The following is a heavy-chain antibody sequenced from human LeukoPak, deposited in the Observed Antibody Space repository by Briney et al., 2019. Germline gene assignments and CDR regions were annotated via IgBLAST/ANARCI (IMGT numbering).Heavy chain of an antibody. J-gene: IGHJ4*02. CDR2: INLNSGGT. CDR3: ARGRGDSSSLDY. Sequence: ASVKVSCKVSGYTLTELSMHWVRQAPGQGLEWMGWINLNSGGTNYAQKFQGRVTMTRDTSISTAYMELSRLRSDDTAVYYCARGRGDSSSLDYWGQGTLVTVSS. CDR1: GYTLTELS. D-gene: IGHD6-13*01. V-gene: IGHV1-2*02.